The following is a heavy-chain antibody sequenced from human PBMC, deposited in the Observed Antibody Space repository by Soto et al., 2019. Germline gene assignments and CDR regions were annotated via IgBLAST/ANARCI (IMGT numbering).Heavy chain of an antibody. D-gene: IGHD3-10*01. CDR1: EYTFTKYW. CDR2: IYPGDSDV. J-gene: IGHJ4*01. V-gene: IGHV5-51*01. CDR3: ERHGPLNAMLRGVPLDF. Sequence: GESLKISCEASEYTFTKYWIGWVRQVPGKGLEWMGIIYPGDSDVRYSPSFQGHVTISVDKSINTAYLEWSSLKPSDTATYFCERHGPLNAMLRGVPLDFWGQGTRVTVSS.